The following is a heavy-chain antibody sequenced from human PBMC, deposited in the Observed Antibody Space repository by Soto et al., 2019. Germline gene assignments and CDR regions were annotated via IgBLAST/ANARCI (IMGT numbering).Heavy chain of an antibody. J-gene: IGHJ4*02. CDR3: ARVRGHSYGYAAY. Sequence: EVQLVESGGDLVQPGGSLRLSCAASGFIFSPYSMNWVRQAPGKGLEWVAFISGSGSPIYYADSVKGRFTISRDNAKNSLSLQMNSLRDEDTAVYYCARVRGHSYGYAAYWGQGTLVTVSS. V-gene: IGHV3-48*02. CDR1: GFIFSPYS. CDR2: ISGSGSPI. D-gene: IGHD5-18*01.